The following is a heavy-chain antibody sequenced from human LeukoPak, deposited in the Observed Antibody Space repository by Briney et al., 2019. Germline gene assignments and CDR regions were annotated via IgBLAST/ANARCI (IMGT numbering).Heavy chain of an antibody. CDR3: AKASSSWFWNWFDP. CDR1: GFTFKKYD. D-gene: IGHD6-13*01. Sequence: SGGSLRLSCAASGFTFKKYDVTWVRQAPGKGLEWVSGIRASGGATYYADSVKGRFNISRDNSKNTLYLQMNSLRAEDTAVYYCAKASSSWFWNWFDPWGQGTLVTVSS. V-gene: IGHV3-23*01. CDR2: IRASGGAT. J-gene: IGHJ5*02.